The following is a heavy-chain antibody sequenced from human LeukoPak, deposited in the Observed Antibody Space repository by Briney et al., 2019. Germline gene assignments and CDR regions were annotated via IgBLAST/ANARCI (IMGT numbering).Heavy chain of an antibody. CDR3: ARYTTAGYSSGWYGPSFDY. CDR1: GFTFSSYW. D-gene: IGHD6-19*01. CDR2: IKRDGSEK. Sequence: PGGSLRLSCAASGFTFSSYWMNWVRQAPGEGLEWVANIKRDGSEKYYVDSLKGRFTISRDNAKNSLYLQMNSLRPEDTAVYYCARYTTAGYSSGWYGPSFDYWGQGTLVTVSS. V-gene: IGHV3-7*01. J-gene: IGHJ4*02.